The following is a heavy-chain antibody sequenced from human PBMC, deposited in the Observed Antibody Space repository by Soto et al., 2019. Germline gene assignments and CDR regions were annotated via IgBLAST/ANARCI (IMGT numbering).Heavy chain of an antibody. D-gene: IGHD3-10*01. J-gene: IGHJ4*02. Sequence: SETLSLTCAVYGGSFSGYYWSWIRQPPGKGLEWIGEINHSGSTNYNPSLKSRVTISVDTSKNQFSLKLSSVTAADTAVYYCERGGESGRTGESKGDYWGQGTPVTVSS. V-gene: IGHV4-34*01. CDR2: INHSGST. CDR3: ERGGESGRTGESKGDY. CDR1: GGSFSGYY.